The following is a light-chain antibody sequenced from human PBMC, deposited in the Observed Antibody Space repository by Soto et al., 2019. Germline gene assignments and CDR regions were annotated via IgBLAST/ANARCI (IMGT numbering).Light chain of an antibody. J-gene: IGLJ3*02. V-gene: IGLV2-14*01. CDR3: CSYTRSYTWV. CDR1: SSDVGDGDF. Sequence: QSALTQPASVSGSPRQSITISCTGTSSDVGDGDFVSWYLQRPGNAPKLMIYKVSNRPSGVSNRFSGSKSGNTASLTISGLQAEDEADYYCCSYTRSYTWVFGGGTKVTVL. CDR2: KVS.